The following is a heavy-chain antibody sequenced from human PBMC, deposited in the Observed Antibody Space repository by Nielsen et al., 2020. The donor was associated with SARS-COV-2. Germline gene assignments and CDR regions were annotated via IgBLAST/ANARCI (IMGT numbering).Heavy chain of an antibody. CDR2: ISYDGSNK. V-gene: IGHV3-30*18. CDR3: AKDSGYGSGSGTFYYYYGMDV. CDR1: GFTFSSYG. Sequence: GESLKISCAASGFTFSSYGMHWVRQAPGKGLEWVAVISYDGSNKYYADSVKGRFTISRDNSKNTLYLQMNSLRAEDTAVYYCAKDSGYGSGSGTFYYYYGMDVWGQGTTVTVSS. J-gene: IGHJ6*02. D-gene: IGHD3-10*01.